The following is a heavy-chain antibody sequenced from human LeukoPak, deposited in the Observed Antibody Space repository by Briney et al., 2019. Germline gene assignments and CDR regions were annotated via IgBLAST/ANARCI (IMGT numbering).Heavy chain of an antibody. CDR3: ALLMGYSSSWSYYYYMDV. CDR1: GFTFSSYS. V-gene: IGHV3-30*03. Sequence: GGSLRLSCAASGFTFSSYSMNWVRQAPGKGLEWVAVISYDGSNKYYADSVKGRFTISRDNSKNTLYLQMNSLRAEDTAVYYCALLMGYSSSWSYYYYMDVWGKGTTVTVSS. J-gene: IGHJ6*03. CDR2: ISYDGSNK. D-gene: IGHD6-13*01.